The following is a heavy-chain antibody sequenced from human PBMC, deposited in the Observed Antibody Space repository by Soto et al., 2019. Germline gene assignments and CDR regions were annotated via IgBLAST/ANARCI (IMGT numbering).Heavy chain of an antibody. CDR3: AKDRYGQVADYVDY. D-gene: IGHD6-19*01. J-gene: IGHJ4*02. CDR2: ISVSGGNT. CDR1: GFPFSDYA. V-gene: IGHV3-23*01. Sequence: EVQLLESGGALAHPGGSLSPSFAASGFPFSDYALPWARQAPGKGLEWVSAISVSGGNTYYADSVKGRFTISRDNSRNTLYLEMNSLRAEDTAVYYCAKDRYGQVADYVDYWGLGTLVTVSS.